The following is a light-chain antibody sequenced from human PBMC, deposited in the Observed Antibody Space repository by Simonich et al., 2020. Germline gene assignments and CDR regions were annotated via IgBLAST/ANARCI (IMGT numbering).Light chain of an antibody. Sequence: QSALTQPASVSGSPGQSIPISCPGTSGDVGGYNYVSWYQQHPGKAPKLMIYDVSNRPAGVSNRFSGSKSGNTASLTISGLQAEDEADYYCSSYTSSSTLVFGGGTKLTVL. CDR3: SSYTSSSTLV. J-gene: IGLJ2*01. CDR2: DVS. CDR1: SGDVGGYNY. V-gene: IGLV2-14*03.